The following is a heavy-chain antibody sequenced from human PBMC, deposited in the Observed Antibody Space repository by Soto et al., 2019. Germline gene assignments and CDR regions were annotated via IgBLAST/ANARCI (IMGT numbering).Heavy chain of an antibody. CDR3: ARVQGTAMVRSWFDP. CDR1: GFTFSSYW. Sequence: GGSLRLSCSASGFTFSSYWMSWFRQAPGKGLEWVANIKQDGSEKYYVDSVKGRFTISRDNAKNSLYLQMNSLRAEDTAVYYCARVQGTAMVRSWFDPWGQGTLVTVSS. V-gene: IGHV3-7*01. D-gene: IGHD5-18*01. J-gene: IGHJ5*02. CDR2: IKQDGSEK.